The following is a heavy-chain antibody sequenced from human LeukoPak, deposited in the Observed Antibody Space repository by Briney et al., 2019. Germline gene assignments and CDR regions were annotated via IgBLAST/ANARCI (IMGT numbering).Heavy chain of an antibody. CDR1: GFTFSSYG. J-gene: IGHJ3*02. D-gene: IGHD1-26*01. CDR2: ISGSGVST. V-gene: IGHV3-23*01. CDR3: AKGLNIVGATYAFNI. Sequence: PGGSLRLSCTASGFTFSSYGMSWVRQAPGKGLEWVSAISGSGVSTYYADSVKGRFTISRDNSKNTLYLQMNSLRAEDTAVYYCAKGLNIVGATYAFNIWGQGTMVTVSS.